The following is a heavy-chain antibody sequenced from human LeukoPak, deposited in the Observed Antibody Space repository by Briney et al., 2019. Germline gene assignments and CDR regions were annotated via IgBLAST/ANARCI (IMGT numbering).Heavy chain of an antibody. D-gene: IGHD3-10*01. Sequence: PSETLSLTCTVSGGSISSYYWSWIRQPPGKGLEWIGYVYYSGSTNYNPSLKSRVTISVDTSKNQFSLKLSSVTAADMAVYYCASNTMVRGVILPDYWGQGTLVTVSS. CDR1: GGSISSYY. CDR3: ASNTMVRGVILPDY. J-gene: IGHJ4*02. CDR2: VYYSGST. V-gene: IGHV4-59*01.